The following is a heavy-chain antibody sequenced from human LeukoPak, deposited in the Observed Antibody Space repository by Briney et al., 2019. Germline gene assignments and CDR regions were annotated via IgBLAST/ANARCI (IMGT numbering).Heavy chain of an antibody. D-gene: IGHD1-26*01. CDR3: ARTGGIVGATNFDY. CDR2: IWYDGSNK. J-gene: IGHJ4*02. Sequence: GRSLRLSCAASGFTFSSYGMHWVRQAPGKGLEWVAVIWYDGSNKYYADSVKGRFTISRDNSKNTLYLQMNSLRAEDTAVYCCARTGGIVGATNFDYWGQGTLVTVSS. CDR1: GFTFSSYG. V-gene: IGHV3-33*01.